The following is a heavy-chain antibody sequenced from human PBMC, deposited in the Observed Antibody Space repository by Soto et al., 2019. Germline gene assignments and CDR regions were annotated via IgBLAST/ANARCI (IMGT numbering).Heavy chain of an antibody. CDR3: VKPQGSTSMHHWLDP. CDR1: GDSISGTYYY. Sequence: SETLSLTCTVSGDSISGTYYYWGWIRQSPGKGLEWVASIYYNGNSYFNPSLKSRVAISVDSSKNQFSLRLSSVTAADTGVYYCVKPQGSTSMHHWLDPWGQGTMVVVSS. J-gene: IGHJ5*02. V-gene: IGHV4-39*01. CDR2: IYYNGNS. D-gene: IGHD2-2*01.